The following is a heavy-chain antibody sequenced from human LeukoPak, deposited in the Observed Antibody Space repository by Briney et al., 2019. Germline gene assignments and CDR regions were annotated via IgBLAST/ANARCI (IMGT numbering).Heavy chain of an antibody. CDR1: GFTFSDCW. CDR3: VRDASRTKPLDY. J-gene: IGHJ4*02. CDR2: IFSDGGTT. V-gene: IGHV3-74*01. Sequence: GGSLRLSCAASGFTFSDCWMHWDRQAPGKGLEWISLIFSDGGTTIYADSVKGRFTTSRDNAKNTLFLQMNSLRVDDTAVYYCVRDASRTKPLDYWGQGTLVTVSS.